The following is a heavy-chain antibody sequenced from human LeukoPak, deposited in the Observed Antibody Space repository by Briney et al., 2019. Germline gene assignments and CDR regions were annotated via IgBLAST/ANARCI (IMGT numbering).Heavy chain of an antibody. J-gene: IGHJ4*02. Sequence: GGSLRLSCAASGFTFNNYAMTWVRQAPGKGLEWVSAITNSGGSTYYADSVKGRFTISRDNSKNTPFLQMNSLRADDTAVYYCAKISVTLTRDYWGQGTLVTVSS. CDR1: GFTFNNYA. V-gene: IGHV3-23*01. CDR3: AKISVTLTRDY. D-gene: IGHD6-19*01. CDR2: ITNSGGST.